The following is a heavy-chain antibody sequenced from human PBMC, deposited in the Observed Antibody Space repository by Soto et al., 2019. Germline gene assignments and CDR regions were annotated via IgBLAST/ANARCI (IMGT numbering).Heavy chain of an antibody. J-gene: IGHJ4*02. CDR1: GFPFSSYG. Sequence: PGGSLRLSCAASGFPFSSYGMHWVRQAPGKGLEWVAVISYDGSNKYYADSVKGRFTISRDNSKNTLYLQMNSLRAEDTAVYYCAKETDFWNRPFDYWGQGTLVTVSS. CDR3: AKETDFWNRPFDY. V-gene: IGHV3-30*18. CDR2: ISYDGSNK. D-gene: IGHD3-3*01.